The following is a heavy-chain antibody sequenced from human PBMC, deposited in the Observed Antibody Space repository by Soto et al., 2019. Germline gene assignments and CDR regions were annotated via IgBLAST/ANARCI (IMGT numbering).Heavy chain of an antibody. D-gene: IGHD3-16*02. CDR2: INVARGTS. J-gene: IGHJ5*01. Sequence: QVHLVQSGPDVKEPGASVKVSCKGSGDTFSNYAMHWVRQAPGQRLEWLGWINVARGTSRYSQKFQARVTITWDTSATTSYMELSDLRSEDTALYGGARSPPPLAWYDFWGQGTPVTVSS. CDR1: GDTFSNYA. CDR3: ARSPPPLAWYDF. V-gene: IGHV1-3*01.